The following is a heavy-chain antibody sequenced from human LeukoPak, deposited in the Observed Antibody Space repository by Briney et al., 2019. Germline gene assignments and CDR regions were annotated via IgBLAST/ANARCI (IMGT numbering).Heavy chain of an antibody. D-gene: IGHD2-2*01. V-gene: IGHV1-8*01. CDR2: IHPRSGYS. Sequence: ASVKVSCKTSGYTFTDYDVNWARQAPGQGLEWMGYIHPRSGYSESAQRFQGRLSMTRDVSTDTAYMELSTLTSDDTAVYYCARVTSGMRYNWFDPWGQGTLIIVSS. CDR3: ARVTSGMRYNWFDP. J-gene: IGHJ5*02. CDR1: GYTFTDYD.